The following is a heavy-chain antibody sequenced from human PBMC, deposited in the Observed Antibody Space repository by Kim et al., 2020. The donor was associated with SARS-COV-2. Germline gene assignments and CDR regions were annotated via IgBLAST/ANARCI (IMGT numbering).Heavy chain of an antibody. CDR3: ARALRDRGFDY. CDR1: GFTFSSYD. J-gene: IGHJ4*02. V-gene: IGHV3-13*01. CDR2: IGTAGDT. Sequence: GGSLRLSCAASGFTFSSYDMHWVRQATGKGLEWVSAIGTAGDTYYPGSVKGRFTISRENAKNSLYLQMNSLRAGDTAVYYCARALRDRGFDYWGQGTLVIVSS. D-gene: IGHD3-10*01.